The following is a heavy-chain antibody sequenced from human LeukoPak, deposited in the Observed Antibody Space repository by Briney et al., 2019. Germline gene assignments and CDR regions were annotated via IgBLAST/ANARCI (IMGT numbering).Heavy chain of an antibody. Sequence: GASVKVSCKASGYTFTSYGISWVRQAPGQGLEWMRWISAYNGNTNYAQKLQGRVTMTTDTSTSTAYMELRSLRSDDTAVYYCARYSSSSDYYGMDVWGQGTTVTVSS. D-gene: IGHD6-6*01. V-gene: IGHV1-18*01. J-gene: IGHJ6*02. CDR1: GYTFTSYG. CDR2: ISAYNGNT. CDR3: ARYSSSSDYYGMDV.